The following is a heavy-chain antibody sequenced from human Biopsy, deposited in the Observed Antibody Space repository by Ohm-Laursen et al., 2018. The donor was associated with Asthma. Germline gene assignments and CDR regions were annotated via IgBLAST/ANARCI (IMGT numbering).Heavy chain of an antibody. CDR2: IYHSGNT. CDR3: AKCSRDWNGLIDH. V-gene: IGHV4-4*03. CDR1: GASISSLNW. D-gene: IGHD1-1*01. Sequence: PGTLSLTCKVSGASISSLNWWSWVRQPPGKGLEWIGEIYHSGNTKYNPSLDSRVTISVDKSENLFSLKLTSVTAADTAVYYCAKCSRDWNGLIDHRGQGTLVSASS. J-gene: IGHJ4*02.